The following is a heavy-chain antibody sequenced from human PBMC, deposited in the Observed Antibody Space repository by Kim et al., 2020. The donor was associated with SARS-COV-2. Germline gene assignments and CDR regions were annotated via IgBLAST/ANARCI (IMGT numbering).Heavy chain of an antibody. J-gene: IGHJ4*02. CDR3: ARGSGGSGWLLDYFDY. CDR1: GFTFSSYW. D-gene: IGHD6-19*01. V-gene: IGHV3-7*01. Sequence: GGSLRLSCAASGFTFSSYWMSWVRQAPGKGLEWVANIKQDGSEKYYVDSVKGRFTISRDNAKNSLYLQMNSLRAEDTAVYYCARGSGGSGWLLDYFDYWGQGTLVTVSS. CDR2: IKQDGSEK.